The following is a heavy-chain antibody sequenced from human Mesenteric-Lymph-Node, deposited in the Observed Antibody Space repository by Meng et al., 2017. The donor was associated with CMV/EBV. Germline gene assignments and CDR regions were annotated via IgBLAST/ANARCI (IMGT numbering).Heavy chain of an antibody. CDR2: ISSSSGYI. Sequence: GGSLRLSCAASGFTFSKYSMNWVRQAPGKGLEWVSSISSSSGYIYYADSVKGRFTISRDNAWNSLYLQMNSLRAGDTAVYYCVRDNTYLYYFDCWGQGTQVTVSS. CDR3: VRDNTYLYYFDC. V-gene: IGHV3-21*06. J-gene: IGHJ4*02. CDR1: GFTFSKYS.